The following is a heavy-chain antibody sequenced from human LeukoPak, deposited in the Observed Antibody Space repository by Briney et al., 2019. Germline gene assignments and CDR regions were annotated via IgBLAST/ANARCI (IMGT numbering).Heavy chain of an antibody. CDR2: IYYSGST. CDR1: GGSFSGYY. D-gene: IGHD4-17*01. V-gene: IGHV4-59*01. CDR3: ATTAYGDSDY. Sequence: SETLSLTCAVYGGSFSGYYWSWIRQPPGKGLEWIGYIYYSGSTNYNPSLKSRVTISVDTSKNQFSLKLSSVTAADTAVYYCATTAYGDSDYWGQGTLVTVSS. J-gene: IGHJ4*02.